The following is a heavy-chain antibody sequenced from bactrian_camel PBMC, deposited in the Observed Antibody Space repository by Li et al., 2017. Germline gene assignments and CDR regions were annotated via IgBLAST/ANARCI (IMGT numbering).Heavy chain of an antibody. CDR3: AADYRRGWSCSAGRHEYNN. Sequence: VQLVESGGGTVQAGDSLRLSCSSNVYTSGFWCMAWFRHGREAVATIGSDGKTTYAKSVEGRFTISLDNAEKTLYLQMDSLLPEDSAAYRWAADYRRGWSCSAGRHEYNNWGQETQVTVS. J-gene: IGHJ4*01. CDR1: VYTSGFWC. V-gene: IGHV3S55*01. CDR2: IGSDGKT. D-gene: IGHD1*01.